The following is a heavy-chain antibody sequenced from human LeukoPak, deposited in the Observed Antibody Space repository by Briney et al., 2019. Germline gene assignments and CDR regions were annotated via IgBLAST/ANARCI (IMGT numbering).Heavy chain of an antibody. V-gene: IGHV3-74*01. Sequence: GGSLRLSCAASGFTFSSYWMHWVRQAPGKGPVWVSRINSDGSSTSYADSVKGRFTISRDNAKNTLYLQMNSLRAEDTAVYYCARDAGYGSGSPYYYYGMDVWGQGTTVTVSS. CDR2: INSDGSST. J-gene: IGHJ6*02. D-gene: IGHD3-10*01. CDR3: ARDAGYGSGSPYYYYGMDV. CDR1: GFTFSSYW.